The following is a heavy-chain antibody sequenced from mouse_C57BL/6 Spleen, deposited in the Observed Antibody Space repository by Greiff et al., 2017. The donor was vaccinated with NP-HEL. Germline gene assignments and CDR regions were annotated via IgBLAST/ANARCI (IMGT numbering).Heavy chain of an antibody. CDR1: GYTFTSYW. Sequence: VQLQQPGAELVKPGASVKLSCKASGYTFTSYWMHWVKQRPGRGLEWIGRIDPNSGGTKYNEKFKSKATLTVDKPSSTAYMQLSSLTSEDSAVYYCARRITTVVEPFYWYFDVWGTGTTVTVSS. CDR3: ARRITTVVEPFYWYFDV. J-gene: IGHJ1*03. D-gene: IGHD1-1*01. V-gene: IGHV1-72*01. CDR2: IDPNSGGT.